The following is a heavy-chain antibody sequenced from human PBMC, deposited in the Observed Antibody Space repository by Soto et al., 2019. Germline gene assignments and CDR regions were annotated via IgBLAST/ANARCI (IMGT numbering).Heavy chain of an antibody. CDR1: GGSISSSSYY. CDR2: IYYSGST. Sequence: SETLSLTCTVSGGSISSSSYYWGWIRQPPGKGLEWIGSIYYSGSTYYNPSLKSRVTISVDTSKNQFSLKLSSVTAADTAVYYCARLADKEYQHAFDIWGQGTMVTVSS. J-gene: IGHJ3*02. V-gene: IGHV4-39*01. CDR3: ARLADKEYQHAFDI. D-gene: IGHD2-21*02.